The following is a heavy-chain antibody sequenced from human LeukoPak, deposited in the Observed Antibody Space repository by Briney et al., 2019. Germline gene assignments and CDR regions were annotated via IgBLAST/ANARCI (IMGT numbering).Heavy chain of an antibody. J-gene: IGHJ4*02. CDR2: ISGSGGGT. CDR1: GFTVSTSA. V-gene: IGHV3-23*01. Sequence: GGSLRLSCAAAGFTVSTSAMSWVRQAPGKGLEWVSGISGSGGGTYYADSVKGRFSISRDISKNTLYLQMNSLRAGDTAVYYCAKEWGVDYGLRYWGQGTLVTVSS. CDR3: AKEWGVDYGLRY. D-gene: IGHD4-17*01.